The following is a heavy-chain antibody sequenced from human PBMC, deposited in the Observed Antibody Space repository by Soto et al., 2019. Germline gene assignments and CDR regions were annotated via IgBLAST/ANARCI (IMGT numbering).Heavy chain of an antibody. D-gene: IGHD3-10*01. Sequence: QVQLVQSGAEVKKPGASVKVSCKASGYTFTSYDINWVRQATGQGLEWMGRMNPNSGNTGYAQKFQGRVTTTRNTSISKAQREQSSPRSECPAAYYRVRVKIGSCAYWGTGGLVTSAS. CDR2: MNPNSGNT. CDR3: VRVKIGSCAY. CDR1: GYTFTSYD. V-gene: IGHV1-8*01. J-gene: IGHJ4*02.